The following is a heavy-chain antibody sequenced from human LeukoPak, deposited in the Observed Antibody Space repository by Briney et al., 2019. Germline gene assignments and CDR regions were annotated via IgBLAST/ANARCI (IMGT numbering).Heavy chain of an antibody. V-gene: IGHV1-69*13. CDR3: GLSGNYYYYYMDV. J-gene: IGHJ6*03. D-gene: IGHD6-25*01. CDR1: GYTFTSHG. CDR2: IIPIFGIP. Sequence: ASVKVSCKASGYTFTSHGISWERQAPGQGLEWMGGIIPIFGIPDSAQKFQGRLTITADESTTTAYMELSSLRSDDTAIYYCGLSGNYYYYYMDVWGKGTTVTISS.